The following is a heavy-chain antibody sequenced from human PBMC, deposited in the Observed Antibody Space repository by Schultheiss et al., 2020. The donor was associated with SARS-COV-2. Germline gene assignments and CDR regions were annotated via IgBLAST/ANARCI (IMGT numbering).Heavy chain of an antibody. CDR3: AKDKREAGYSYGFDY. CDR1: GFTCSSYW. CDR2: IKQDGSEK. Sequence: GGSLRLSCAASGFTCSSYWMSWVRQAPGKGLEWVANIKQDGSEKYYVDSVKGRFTISRDNAKNSLYLQMNSLRAEDTALYYCAKDKREAGYSYGFDYWGQGTLVTVSS. D-gene: IGHD5-18*01. J-gene: IGHJ4*02. V-gene: IGHV3-7*03.